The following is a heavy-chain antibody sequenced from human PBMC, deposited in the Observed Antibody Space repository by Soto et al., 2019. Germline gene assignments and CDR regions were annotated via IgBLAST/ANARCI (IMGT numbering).Heavy chain of an antibody. CDR1: GGSISSYY. J-gene: IGHJ4*02. CDR3: ARVAYDSSGYGFFDY. V-gene: IGHV4-59*01. CDR2: ISYSGST. D-gene: IGHD3-22*01. Sequence: SETLSLTCTVSGGSISSYYWNWIRQSPGKGLEWIGYISYSGSTNYNPSLKSRVTITTDTPKNQFSLKLSSVTAADTAVYYCARVAYDSSGYGFFDYWGQGTLVTVS.